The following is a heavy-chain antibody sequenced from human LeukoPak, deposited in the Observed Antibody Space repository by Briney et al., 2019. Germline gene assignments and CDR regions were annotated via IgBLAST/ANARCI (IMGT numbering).Heavy chain of an antibody. CDR3: ARARYYYDSSGSPNDY. Sequence: ASVKVSCKASGYTFTGYYMHWVRKAPGQGLEWMGWINPNSGGTNYAQKFQGRVTMTRDTSISTAYMELSRLRSDDTAVYYCARARYYYDSSGSPNDYWGQGTLVTVSS. CDR2: INPNSGGT. CDR1: GYTFTGYY. D-gene: IGHD3-22*01. J-gene: IGHJ4*02. V-gene: IGHV1-2*02.